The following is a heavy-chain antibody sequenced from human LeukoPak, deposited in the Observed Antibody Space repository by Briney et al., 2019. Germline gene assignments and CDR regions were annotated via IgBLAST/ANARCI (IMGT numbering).Heavy chain of an antibody. CDR3: ERVSMSQY. CDR2: ITSSSTYV. Sequence: GGSLRLSCEASGFSFSTYNMNWVRQAPGKRLEWISSITSSSTYVFYADSVRGRFTISRDSSKNTLYLQMNNLRVEDTAVYYCERVSMSQYWGQGTLVTVSS. J-gene: IGHJ4*02. V-gene: IGHV3-21*04. D-gene: IGHD5/OR15-5a*01. CDR1: GFSFSTYN.